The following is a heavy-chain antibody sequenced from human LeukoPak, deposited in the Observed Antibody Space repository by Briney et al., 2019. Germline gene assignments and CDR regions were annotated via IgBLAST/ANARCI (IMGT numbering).Heavy chain of an antibody. CDR3: VRYYGDSYYFAY. J-gene: IGHJ4*02. CDR2: ISTSSTYT. D-gene: IGHD4-17*01. CDR1: GFTLSDYY. V-gene: IGHV3-11*03. Sequence: GGSLRLSCAPSGFTLSDYYMSWIRQAPGKGLEWVSYISTSSTYTNYADSVKGRFTISRDNAKNSLYLQMNSLRAEDTAVYHCVRYYGDSYYFAYWGQGALVTVSS.